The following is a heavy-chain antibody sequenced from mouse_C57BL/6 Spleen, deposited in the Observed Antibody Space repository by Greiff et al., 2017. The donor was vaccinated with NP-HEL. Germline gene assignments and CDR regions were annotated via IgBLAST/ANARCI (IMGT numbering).Heavy chain of an antibody. J-gene: IGHJ1*03. Sequence: QVQLKESGAELVRPGASVTLSCKASGYTFTDYEMHWVKQTPVHGLEWIGAIDPETGGTAYNQKFKGKAILTADKSSSTAYMELRSLTSEDSAVYYCTITTVVKRYFDVWGTGTTVTVSS. CDR3: TITTVVKRYFDV. CDR1: GYTFTDYE. D-gene: IGHD1-1*01. V-gene: IGHV1-15*01. CDR2: IDPETGGT.